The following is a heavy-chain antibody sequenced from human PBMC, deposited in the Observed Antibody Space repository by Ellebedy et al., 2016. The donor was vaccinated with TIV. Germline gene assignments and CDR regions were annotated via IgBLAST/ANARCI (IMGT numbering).Heavy chain of an antibody. CDR3: ARAPISGQTGHYDFWSGYISGSNAYFDY. D-gene: IGHD3-3*01. J-gene: IGHJ4*02. CDR2: INHSGST. CDR1: GGSFSGYY. V-gene: IGHV4-34*01. Sequence: SQTLSLTCAVYGGSFSGYYWSWIRQPPGKGLEWIGEINHSGSTNYNPSLKSRVTISVDTSKNQFSLKLSSLTAAATAVYYCARAPISGQTGHYDFWSGYISGSNAYFDYWGQGNLVTVSS.